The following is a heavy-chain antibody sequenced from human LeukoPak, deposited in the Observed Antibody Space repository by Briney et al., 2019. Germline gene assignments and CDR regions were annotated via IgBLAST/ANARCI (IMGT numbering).Heavy chain of an antibody. J-gene: IGHJ6*03. D-gene: IGHD2-15*01. Sequence: SETLSLTCTVSGGSISLYYWNWIRQPPGKGLEWIGYIYTSGSTKYNPSLKGPVTIYVDTSKNQLRLKLGSVTAADTGVYYCAGPDIATRPRKYYYYYMDVWGKGTTVTVSS. V-gene: IGHV4-4*09. CDR2: IYTSGST. CDR3: AGPDIATRPRKYYYYYMDV. CDR1: GGSISLYY.